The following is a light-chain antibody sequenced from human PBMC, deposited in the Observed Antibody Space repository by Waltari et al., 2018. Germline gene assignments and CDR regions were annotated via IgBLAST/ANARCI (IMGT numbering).Light chain of an antibody. J-gene: IGKJ4*01. Sequence: EIVLTQSPATLSLSPGERATLSCRASQSVRNYLAWYQQKPGQAPRLLIYDASDRATDIPARFSGSGSGTDFTLTISSLEPEDFAVYYCQQRNSWPLTFGGGTKVEIK. CDR3: QQRNSWPLT. CDR2: DAS. V-gene: IGKV3-11*01. CDR1: QSVRNY.